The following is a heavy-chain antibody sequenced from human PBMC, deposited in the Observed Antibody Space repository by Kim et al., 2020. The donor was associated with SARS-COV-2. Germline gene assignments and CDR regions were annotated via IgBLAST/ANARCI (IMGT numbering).Heavy chain of an antibody. CDR2: IGGDGGDT. D-gene: IGHD4-4*01. V-gene: IGHV3-23*01. J-gene: IGHJ5*02. CDR1: GFSFSTYA. Sequence: GGSLRLSCAASGFSFSTYAMSWVRQAPGKGLEWVSGIGGDGGDTYYPHSVKGRFTISRDNSKNTLFLQMNSLGAEDTAVYYCARYSKWNSGGNWFDPWGQGTLGTVSS. CDR3: ARYSKWNSGGNWFDP.